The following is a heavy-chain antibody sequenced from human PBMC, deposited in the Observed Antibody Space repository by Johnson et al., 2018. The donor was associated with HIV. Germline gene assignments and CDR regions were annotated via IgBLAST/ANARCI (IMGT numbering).Heavy chain of an antibody. CDR3: ARGGARSSGYYSAFDI. Sequence: QVQLVESGGGVAQPGRSLRLSSAASGFTFSSYAMHWVRQAPGKGLEWVAVISYDGSNKYYADSVKGRFTISRDNSKNTLYLQMNSLRAEDTAVYYCARGGARSSGYYSAFDIWGQGTMVTVSS. CDR2: ISYDGSNK. J-gene: IGHJ3*02. D-gene: IGHD3-22*01. CDR1: GFTFSSYA. V-gene: IGHV3-30-3*01.